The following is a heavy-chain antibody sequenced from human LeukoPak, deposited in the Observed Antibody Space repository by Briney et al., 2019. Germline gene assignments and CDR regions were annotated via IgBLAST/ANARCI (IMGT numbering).Heavy chain of an antibody. D-gene: IGHD2-15*01. CDR3: ASSPSRPAGVPDIVLRARQAAKKRSSYFDY. CDR1: GGSFSGHY. CDR2: ISHTGRT. J-gene: IGHJ4*02. Sequence: SEPLSLTCAVYGGSFSGHYWTWIRQPPGKALEWIGEISHTGRTNYNPSLKTRVSISVDTSKNQFSLRLSSVTAADTAVYYCASSPSRPAGVPDIVLRARQAAKKRSSYFDYWVQGTLVTVSS. V-gene: IGHV4-34*01.